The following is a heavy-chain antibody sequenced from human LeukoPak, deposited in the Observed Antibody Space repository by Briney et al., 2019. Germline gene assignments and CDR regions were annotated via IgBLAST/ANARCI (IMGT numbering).Heavy chain of an antibody. CDR2: ISSSGSTI. Sequence: GGSLRLSCAASGFTFSSYEMNWVRQAPGKGLEXXXYISSSGSTIYYADSVKGRFTISRDNAKNSLYLQMNSLRAEDTAVYYCARTQASIGVVVAATIGWFDPWGQGTLVTVSS. J-gene: IGHJ5*02. CDR3: ARTQASIGVVVAATIGWFDP. V-gene: IGHV3-48*03. CDR1: GFTFSSYE. D-gene: IGHD2-15*01.